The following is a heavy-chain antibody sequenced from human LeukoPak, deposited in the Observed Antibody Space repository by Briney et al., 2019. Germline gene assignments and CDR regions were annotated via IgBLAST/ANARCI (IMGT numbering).Heavy chain of an antibody. V-gene: IGHV1-69*13. Sequence: SVKVSCKASGGTFSSYAISWVRQAPGQGLEWMGGIIPIFGTASYAQKFQGRVTITADESTSTAYMELSSLRSEDTAVYYCARGLNYYDSSGYYHGGDWFDPWGQGTLVTVSS. CDR1: GGTFSSYA. J-gene: IGHJ5*02. CDR2: IIPIFGTA. CDR3: ARGLNYYDSSGYYHGGDWFDP. D-gene: IGHD3-22*01.